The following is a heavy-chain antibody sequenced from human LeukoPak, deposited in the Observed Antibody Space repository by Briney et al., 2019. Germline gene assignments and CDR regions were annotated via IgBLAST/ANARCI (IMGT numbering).Heavy chain of an antibody. CDR3: ARDPGQQWFDYFDY. J-gene: IGHJ4*02. CDR1: GFTFSSYW. CDR2: INSDGSST. Sequence: GGSLRLSCAASGFTFSSYWMHWVRQAPGKGLVWVSRINSDGSSTSYADSVKGRFTISRDNAKNTLVLQRNSLRAEDTAVYYCARDPGQQWFDYFDYWGQGTLVTVSS. V-gene: IGHV3-74*01. D-gene: IGHD6-19*01.